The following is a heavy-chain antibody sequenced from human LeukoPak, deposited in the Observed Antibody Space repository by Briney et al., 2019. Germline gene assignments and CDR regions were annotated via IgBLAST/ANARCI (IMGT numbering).Heavy chain of an antibody. CDR1: GFTFSSYA. J-gene: IGHJ4*02. CDR2: ISGSGGST. Sequence: GGSLRLSCAASGFTFSSYAMSWVRQAPGKGLEWVSAISGSGGSTYYADSVKGRFTISRDNSKNTLYLQMNSLRAEDTAVYYCASGRKAPYGILWGQGTLVTVSS. CDR3: ASGRKAPYGIL. V-gene: IGHV3-23*01. D-gene: IGHD2-8*01.